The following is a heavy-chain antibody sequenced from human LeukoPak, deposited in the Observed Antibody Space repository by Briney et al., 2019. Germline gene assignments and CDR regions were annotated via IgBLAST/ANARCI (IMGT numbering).Heavy chain of an antibody. CDR3: AKGSDYYGSVTSKKTD. CDR2: ISGGSGNI. CDR1: GFTFSNYA. V-gene: IGHV3-23*01. D-gene: IGHD3-10*01. J-gene: IGHJ4*02. Sequence: GGSLRLSCSVSGFTFSNYAMHWVRQAPGKGLEWVSLISGGSGNIYYVDSVRGRFTISRDNSKNTLYVQMTSLRAEDTAIYYCAKGSDYYGSVTSKKTDWGQGTLVTVSS.